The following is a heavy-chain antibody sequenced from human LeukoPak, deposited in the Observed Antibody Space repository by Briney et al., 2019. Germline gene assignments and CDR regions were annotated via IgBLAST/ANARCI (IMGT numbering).Heavy chain of an antibody. J-gene: IGHJ5*02. Sequence: ASVKVSCKASVGTFSSYVISWVRQAAGQGLEWMGRIIPILGIANYAQKFQGGVTITADKSTSTAYMELSSLRSEDTAVYYCARVYSSGLFDPWGQGTLVTVSS. CDR1: VGTFSSYV. D-gene: IGHD6-19*01. V-gene: IGHV1-69*04. CDR3: ARVYSSGLFDP. CDR2: IIPILGIA.